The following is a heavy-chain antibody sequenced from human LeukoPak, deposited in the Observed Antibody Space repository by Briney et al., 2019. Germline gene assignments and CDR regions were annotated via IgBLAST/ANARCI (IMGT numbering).Heavy chain of an antibody. CDR2: ISYDGRNI. J-gene: IGHJ4*02. CDR1: GFTFYSYG. CDR3: AKGPLRGTAAAIDY. V-gene: IGHV3-30*18. Sequence: GGSLRLSCAASGFTFYSYGMHWVRQAPGKGLEWVAVISYDGRNIHYPDSVKGRFTISRDISTDTLWLQMDSLRTEDTAVYYCAKGPLRGTAAAIDYWGQGTLVTVSS. D-gene: IGHD2-2*01.